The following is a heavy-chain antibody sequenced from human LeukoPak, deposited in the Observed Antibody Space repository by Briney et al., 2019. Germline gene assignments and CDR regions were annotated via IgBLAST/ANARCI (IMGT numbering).Heavy chain of an antibody. J-gene: IGHJ4*02. V-gene: IGHV1-8*01. CDR2: MNPNSGNT. Sequence: ASLKVSSKASGYTFTIYDINGVRQATGQGLEWMGWMNPNSGNTGYAQKFQGRVTMTRNTSISTAYMELSSLRSEDTAVYYCARGLAVAGTGYWGQGTLVTVSS. D-gene: IGHD6-19*01. CDR1: GYTFTIYD. CDR3: ARGLAVAGTGY.